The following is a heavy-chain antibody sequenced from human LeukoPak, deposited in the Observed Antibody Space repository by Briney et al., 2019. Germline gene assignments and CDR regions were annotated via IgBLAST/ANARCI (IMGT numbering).Heavy chain of an antibody. D-gene: IGHD6-13*01. CDR1: GGSISSYY. J-gene: IGHJ4*02. Sequence: SETLSLTCTVSGGSISSYYGSWIRQPPGKGLEWIGYIYYSGSTNHNPSLKSRVTISVDTSKNQFSLKLSSVTAADTAVYYCARGPYSSRYDYWGQGTLVTVSS. V-gene: IGHV4-59*01. CDR2: IYYSGST. CDR3: ARGPYSSRYDY.